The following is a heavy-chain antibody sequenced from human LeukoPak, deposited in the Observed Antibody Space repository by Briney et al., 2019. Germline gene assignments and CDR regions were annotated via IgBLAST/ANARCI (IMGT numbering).Heavy chain of an antibody. V-gene: IGHV3-74*03. CDR1: GFTFSGYW. CDR2: IKTDGSST. Sequence: GGSLRLSCADSGFTFSGYWMYWVRQAPGKGLEWVSRIKTDGSSTMYADSVEGRFTISRDNAKNTLYLQMNSLRVENTAVYYCASGVGRTLRDYWGQGTLVTVSS. CDR3: ASGVGRTLRDY. D-gene: IGHD1-26*01. J-gene: IGHJ4*02.